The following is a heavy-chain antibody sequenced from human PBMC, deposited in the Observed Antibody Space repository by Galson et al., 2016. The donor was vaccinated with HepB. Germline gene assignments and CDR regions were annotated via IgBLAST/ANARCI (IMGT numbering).Heavy chain of an antibody. D-gene: IGHD3-10*01. J-gene: IGHJ4*02. CDR1: GSTFSSYY. CDR3: ARGSSTMVRGVIITFQFDS. CDR2: ISTFNGNT. Sequence: SVKVSCKASGSTFSSYYIDWVRQAPAQGLEWMGWISTFNGNTNYAQKFQGRVTLTTDKSTGTAYMELRSLTSDDTAVYYCARGSSTMVRGVIITFQFDSWGQGALVTVSS. V-gene: IGHV1-18*01.